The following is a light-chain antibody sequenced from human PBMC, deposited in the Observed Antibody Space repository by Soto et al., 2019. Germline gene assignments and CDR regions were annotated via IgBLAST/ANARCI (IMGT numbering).Light chain of an antibody. Sequence: EIVLTQSPGTLSFSPGERATLSCRASQSVSSSYLAWYQQKPGQAPRLLIYGAASRASGIPDRFSGSGSGTSFTLTVSRLEPEDFAVYYCQQYGISPYTFGKGTKLEIK. J-gene: IGKJ2*01. CDR3: QQYGISPYT. CDR1: QSVSSSY. CDR2: GAA. V-gene: IGKV3-20*01.